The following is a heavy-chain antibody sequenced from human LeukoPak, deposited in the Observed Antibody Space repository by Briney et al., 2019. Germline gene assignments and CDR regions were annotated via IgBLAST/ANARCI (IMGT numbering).Heavy chain of an antibody. CDR3: ASVPHYYDGSGYPRSDY. CDR2: IYYSGST. D-gene: IGHD3-22*01. J-gene: IGHJ4*02. V-gene: IGHV4-39*07. CDR1: GGSISSSSYY. Sequence: SETLSLTCTVSGGSISSSSYYWGWIRQPPGKGLEWIGSIYYSGSTYYNPSLKSRVTISVDTSKNQFSLNLSSVTAADTAVYYCASVPHYYDGSGYPRSDYWGQGTLVTVSS.